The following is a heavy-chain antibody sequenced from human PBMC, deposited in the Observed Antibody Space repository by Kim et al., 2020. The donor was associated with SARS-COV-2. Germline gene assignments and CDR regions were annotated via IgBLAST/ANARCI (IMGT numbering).Heavy chain of an antibody. CDR2: MNPNSGNT. CDR3: ARAYCGGDCFSSWFDP. Sequence: ASVKVSCKASGYTFTSYDINWVRQATGQGLEWMGWMNPNSGNTGYAQKFQGRVTMTRNTSISTAYMELSSLRSEDTAVYYCARAYCGGDCFSSWFDPWGQGTLVTVSS. CDR1: GYTFTSYD. V-gene: IGHV1-8*01. D-gene: IGHD2-21*02. J-gene: IGHJ5*02.